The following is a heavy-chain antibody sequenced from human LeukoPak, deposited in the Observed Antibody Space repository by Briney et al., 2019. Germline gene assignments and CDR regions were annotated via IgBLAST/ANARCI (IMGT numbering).Heavy chain of an antibody. Sequence: SGPRLVKPTQTLTLTCTFSGFSLSTSGVGVGWIRQPPGKALEWLALIYWNDDKRYSPSLKSRLTITKDTSKNQVVLTMTNMDPVDTATYYCAHLDYYDSSGYYSNLHNWFDPWGQGTLVTVSS. V-gene: IGHV2-5*01. D-gene: IGHD3-22*01. CDR3: AHLDYYDSSGYYSNLHNWFDP. CDR1: GFSLSTSGVG. CDR2: IYWNDDK. J-gene: IGHJ5*02.